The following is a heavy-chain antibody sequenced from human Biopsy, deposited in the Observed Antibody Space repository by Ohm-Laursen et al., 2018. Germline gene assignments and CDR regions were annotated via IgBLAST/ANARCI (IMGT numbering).Heavy chain of an antibody. D-gene: IGHD3-22*01. CDR3: AKDQGYYYDRSVYYYFDY. J-gene: IGHJ4*02. V-gene: IGHV3-23*01. CDR1: GFTFSSYA. Sequence: GSPRLSCAASGFTFSSYAMSWVRQAPGKGLEWVSAITSSGDTTYYSDSVKGRFTISRDSSKNTLHLQMNSLRAEDTAVYYCAKDQGYYYDRSVYYYFDYWGQGTLVTVSS. CDR2: ITSSGDTT.